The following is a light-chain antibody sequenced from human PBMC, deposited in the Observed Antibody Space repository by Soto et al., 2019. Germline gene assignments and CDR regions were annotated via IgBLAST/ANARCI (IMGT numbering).Light chain of an antibody. J-gene: IGLJ1*01. CDR2: EVS. CDR3: CSYTVSRTYV. CDR1: SSDVGGYSY. V-gene: IGLV2-14*01. Sequence: QSALTQPASVSGSPGQSITISCTGTSSDVGGYSYVSWYQHHPGKAPKLMIYEVSNRPSGVSNRFSGSKSGNTASLAISGLQAEDEADYYCCSYTVSRTYVFGTGTKVTVL.